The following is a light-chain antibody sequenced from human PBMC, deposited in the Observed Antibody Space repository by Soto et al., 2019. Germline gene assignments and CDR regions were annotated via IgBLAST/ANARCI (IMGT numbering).Light chain of an antibody. J-gene: IGKJ3*01. V-gene: IGKV3-20*01. CDR3: QQYGTSPRFS. CDR2: ATS. CDR1: QSISTNY. Sequence: EIVLTQSPGTLSLSPGERATLSCRASQSISTNYLAWYQQKPGQAPRLLIYATSNRATGIPDRFIGSGSGTDLTLNISRVEAEDFAVYYCQQYGTSPRFSFGRGTKVDIK.